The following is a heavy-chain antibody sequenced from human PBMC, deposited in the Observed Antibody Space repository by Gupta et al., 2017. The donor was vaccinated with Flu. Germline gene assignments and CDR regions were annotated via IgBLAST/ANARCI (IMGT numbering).Heavy chain of an antibody. Sequence: VRQVPGQGLEWVSRINRDGSSASYAAAVKGRFTISRDNGKDTLYLQVNSLRPGDTAVYLCARSLNDYLDYMDLWGKGTSVT. D-gene: IGHD1-1*01. J-gene: IGHJ6*03. CDR3: ARSLNDYLDYMDL. CDR2: INRDGSSA. V-gene: IGHV3-74*03.